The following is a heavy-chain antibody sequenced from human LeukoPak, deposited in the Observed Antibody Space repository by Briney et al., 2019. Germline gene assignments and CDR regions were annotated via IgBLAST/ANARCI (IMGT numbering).Heavy chain of an antibody. J-gene: IGHJ4*02. D-gene: IGHD6-6*01. V-gene: IGHV3-23*01. CDR2: IGGSGGST. CDR1: GFPFNNYA. CDR3: AKDMETLSIAARPDY. Sequence: GGSLRLSCAASGFPFNNYAMSWVRQAPGKGLEWISGIGGSGGSTYYADSVKGRFTISRDNSKNTLYLQMNSLRAEDTAVYYCAKDMETLSIAARPDYWGQGTLVTVSS.